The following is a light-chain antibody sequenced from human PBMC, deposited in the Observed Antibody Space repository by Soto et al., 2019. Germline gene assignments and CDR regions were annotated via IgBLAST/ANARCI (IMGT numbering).Light chain of an antibody. CDR2: DAS. CDR3: QQYDALPLT. Sequence: DIQMTQSPSSLSASVGDRVTITCQASQDMSKHLKWYQQKPGKAPTLLIFDASQLERGVPSRFSASGSGTDFTFTISSLQSEDIASYYCQQYDALPLTFGGGTRVEI. CDR1: QDMSKH. V-gene: IGKV1-33*01. J-gene: IGKJ4*01.